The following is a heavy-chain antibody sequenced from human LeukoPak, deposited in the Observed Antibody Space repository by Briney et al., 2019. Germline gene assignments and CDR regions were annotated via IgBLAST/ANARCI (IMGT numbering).Heavy chain of an antibody. D-gene: IGHD6-13*01. J-gene: IGHJ4*02. CDR1: GYTFTGYY. Sequence: ASVKVSCKASGYTFTGYYMHWARQAPGQGLEWMGWINPNSGGTNYAQKFQGRVTMTRDTSINIAYMELSRLRSDDTAVYYCARDRLSAALRGGWCQGTLVTVSS. CDR2: INPNSGGT. CDR3: ARDRLSAALRGG. V-gene: IGHV1-2*02.